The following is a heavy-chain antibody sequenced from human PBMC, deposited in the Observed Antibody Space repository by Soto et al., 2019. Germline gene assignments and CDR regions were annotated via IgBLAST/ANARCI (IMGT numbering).Heavy chain of an antibody. J-gene: IGHJ6*03. D-gene: IGHD6-19*01. CDR2: ISGSGGST. CDR3: AKDLAPSGWPYYYMDV. Sequence: GGSLRLSCAASGFTFSSYAMSWVRQAPGKGLEWVSAISGSGGSTYYADSVKGRFTISRDNSKNTLYLQMNSLRAEDTAVYYCAKDLAPSGWPYYYMDVWGKGTTVTVSS. CDR1: GFTFSSYA. V-gene: IGHV3-23*01.